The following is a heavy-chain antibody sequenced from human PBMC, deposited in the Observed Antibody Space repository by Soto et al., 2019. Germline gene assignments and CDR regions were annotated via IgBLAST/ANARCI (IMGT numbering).Heavy chain of an antibody. CDR3: AKDQVGATSVVSYFDY. V-gene: IGHV3-30*18. D-gene: IGHD1-26*01. CDR1: GFTFSSYG. J-gene: IGHJ4*02. Sequence: QVQLVESGGGVVQPGRSLRLSCAASGFTFSSYGMHWVRQAPGKGLEWVAVISYDGSNKYYADSVEGRFTISRDNSKNTLYLQMNSLRAEDTAVYYCAKDQVGATSVVSYFDYWGQGTLVTVSS. CDR2: ISYDGSNK.